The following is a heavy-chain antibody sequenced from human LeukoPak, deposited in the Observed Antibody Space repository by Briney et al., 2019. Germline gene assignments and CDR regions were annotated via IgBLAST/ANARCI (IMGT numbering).Heavy chain of an antibody. CDR3: ARHRTTVTTGFDP. CDR2: IYYSGSV. D-gene: IGHD4-17*01. Sequence: SETLSLTCSVSGGSINSLSYYWGWIRQPPGKGLEWIGNIYYSGSVCYNLSLESRVTISVDTSKKQLSRNLRSVTAADTAVYYCARHRTTVTTGFDPWGQGTLVTVSS. CDR1: GGSINSLSYY. J-gene: IGHJ5*02. V-gene: IGHV4-39*01.